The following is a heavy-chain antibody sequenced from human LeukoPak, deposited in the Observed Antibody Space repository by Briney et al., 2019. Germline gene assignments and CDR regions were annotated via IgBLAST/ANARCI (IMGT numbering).Heavy chain of an antibody. CDR3: ARSATLRVFDI. CDR1: GYSISSGYY. CDR2: IYHSGST. V-gene: IGHV4-38-2*01. J-gene: IGHJ3*02. D-gene: IGHD2-15*01. Sequence: SETLSLTCAVSGYSISSGYYWGWIRQPPGKGLEWIGSIYHSGSTYYNPSLKSRVTISVDTSKNQFSLKLSSVTAADTAVCYCARSATLRVFDIWGQGTMVTVSS.